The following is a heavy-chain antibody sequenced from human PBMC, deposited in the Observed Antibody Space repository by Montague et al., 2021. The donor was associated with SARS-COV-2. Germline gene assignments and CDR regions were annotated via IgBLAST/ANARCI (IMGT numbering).Heavy chain of an antibody. CDR1: GGSIASYY. J-gene: IGHJ4*02. CDR3: ARGWSFDH. Sequence: SETLSLTCTVSGGSIASYYWNWIRQAPGKGPEWIGYIYYSGDTNYNPSLQSRVTISIDTSENQFSLKLNSVTAADTAVYFCARGWSFDHWGQGSLVTVSS. V-gene: IGHV4-59*08. CDR2: IYYSGDT. D-gene: IGHD2-15*01.